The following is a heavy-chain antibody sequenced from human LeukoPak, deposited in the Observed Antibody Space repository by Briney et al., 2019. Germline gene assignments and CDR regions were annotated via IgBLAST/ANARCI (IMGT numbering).Heavy chain of an antibody. V-gene: IGHV1-2*02. D-gene: IGHD5-18*01. J-gene: IGHJ4*02. CDR3: ARSMTTLNTAMVPDY. CDR2: INPKNDAA. Sequence: GASVKVSCKASGYTFTDYYMHWVRQAPGQGLEWMGWINPKNDAANYAQKFQGRVTMTRDTSISTAYMELGRLTSDDTAFYYCARSMTTLNTAMVPDYWGQGTLVTVSS. CDR1: GYTFTDYY.